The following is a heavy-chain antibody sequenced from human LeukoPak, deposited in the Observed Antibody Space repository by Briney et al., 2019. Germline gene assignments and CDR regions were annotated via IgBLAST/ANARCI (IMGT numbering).Heavy chain of an antibody. D-gene: IGHD3/OR15-3a*01. CDR1: GYTFTGHD. Sequence: ASLKVSCKASGYTFTGHDVHWVRQAPGQGLEWMAWINPNNGATDYAQKFQDRVTVTRDTSISTVYMELRSLTSDDTAVYYCARKSLWTVDFWGQGTLVSVSS. CDR2: INPNNGAT. J-gene: IGHJ4*02. CDR3: ARKSLWTVDF. V-gene: IGHV1-2*02.